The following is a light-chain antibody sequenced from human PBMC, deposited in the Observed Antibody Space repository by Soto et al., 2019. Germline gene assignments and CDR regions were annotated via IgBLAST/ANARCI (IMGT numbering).Light chain of an antibody. CDR3: YSYAGSYTWV. J-gene: IGLJ3*02. CDR2: DVT. Sequence: QSALTQPRSVSGSPGQSVTISCTGSSSDVGGYNYVSWYRHHPGKAPKLMISDVTKRPSGVPDRFSGSKSGNTASLTISGLQAEDEADYYCYSYAGSYTWVFGGGTKVTVL. CDR1: SSDVGGYNY. V-gene: IGLV2-11*01.